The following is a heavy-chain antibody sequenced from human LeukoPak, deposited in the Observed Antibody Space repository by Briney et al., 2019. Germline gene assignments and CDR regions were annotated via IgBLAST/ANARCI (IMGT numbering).Heavy chain of an antibody. J-gene: IGHJ4*02. V-gene: IGHV4-38-2*02. D-gene: IGHD2-21*02. CDR3: ARDWQYCGGDCYSGDY. Sequence: SETLSLTCTVSGGSISSYYWSWIRQPPGKGLEWIGSIYHSGSTYYNPSLKSRVTISVDTSKNQFSLKLSSVTAADTAVYYCARDWQYCGGDCYSGDYWGQGTLVTVSS. CDR2: IYHSGST. CDR1: GGSISSYY.